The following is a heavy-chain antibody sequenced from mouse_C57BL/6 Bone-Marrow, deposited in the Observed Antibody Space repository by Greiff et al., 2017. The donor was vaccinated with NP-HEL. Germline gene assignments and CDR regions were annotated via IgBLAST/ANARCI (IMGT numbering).Heavy chain of an antibody. D-gene: IGHD4-1*01. Sequence: EVKLMESGGGLVQPKGSLKLSCAASGFSFNTYAMNWVRQAPGKGLEWVARIRSKSNNYATYYADSVKDRFTISRDDSESMLYLQMNNLKTEDTAMYYCVRHDLGRFAYWGQGTLVTVSA. CDR2: IRSKSNNYAT. J-gene: IGHJ3*01. CDR3: VRHDLGRFAY. V-gene: IGHV10-1*01. CDR1: GFSFNTYA.